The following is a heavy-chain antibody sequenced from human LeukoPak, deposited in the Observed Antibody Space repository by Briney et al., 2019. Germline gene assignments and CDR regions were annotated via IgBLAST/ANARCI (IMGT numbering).Heavy chain of an antibody. D-gene: IGHD2-15*01. CDR2: IYYSGST. V-gene: IGHV4-59*01. CDR1: GVSIINYY. Sequence: SETLSLTCTVSGVSIINYYWSWIRPSPGKGLEWIGYIYYSGSTNYNPALRSRVTISVDTSKNQFSLKLRSVTAADTTVYYCARDCYSYFDYWGQGTLVTVSS. J-gene: IGHJ4*02. CDR3: ARDCYSYFDY.